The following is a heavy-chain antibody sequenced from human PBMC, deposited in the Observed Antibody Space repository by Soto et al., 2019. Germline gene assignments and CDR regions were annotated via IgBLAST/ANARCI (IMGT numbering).Heavy chain of an antibody. Sequence: QVQLVQSGAEVKKPGSSVKVSCKASGGTFSSYAISWVRQAPGQGLEWMGGILPIFVTANYAQKCQGRVTSTADESTSTAYMELSSLRSEDTAVYYCARRSYKAVAADFDYWGQGTLVTASS. V-gene: IGHV1-69*01. CDR3: ARRSYKAVAADFDY. J-gene: IGHJ4*02. CDR2: ILPIFVTA. CDR1: GGTFSSYA. D-gene: IGHD6-19*01.